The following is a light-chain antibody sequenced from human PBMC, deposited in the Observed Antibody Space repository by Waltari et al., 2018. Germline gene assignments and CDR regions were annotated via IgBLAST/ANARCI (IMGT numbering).Light chain of an antibody. Sequence: EIVLTQYPATLSSSPGQRATLSCRTSQSVSRFLAWYQQRPGQAPRLLIYDASTRATGIPARFSGSGSGTDFTLTISSLDPDDLAVYYCQQRSSWPLTFGGGTRVQIK. CDR2: DAS. CDR3: QQRSSWPLT. J-gene: IGKJ4*01. CDR1: QSVSRF. V-gene: IGKV3-11*01.